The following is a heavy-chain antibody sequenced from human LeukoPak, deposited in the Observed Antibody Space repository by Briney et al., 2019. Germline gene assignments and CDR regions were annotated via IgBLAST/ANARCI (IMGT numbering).Heavy chain of an antibody. CDR2: INTNTGNP. Sequence: ASVKVSCKASGYTFTSYAMNWVRQAPGQGLEWTGWINTNTGNPTYAQGFTGRFVFSLDTSVSTAYLQISSLKAEDTAVYYCARGSAGYSYADGDYWGQGTLVTVSS. J-gene: IGHJ4*02. CDR3: ARGSAGYSYADGDY. D-gene: IGHD5-18*01. CDR1: GYTFTSYA. V-gene: IGHV7-4-1*02.